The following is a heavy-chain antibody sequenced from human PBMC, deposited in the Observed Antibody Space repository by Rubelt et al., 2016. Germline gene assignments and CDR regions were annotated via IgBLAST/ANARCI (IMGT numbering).Heavy chain of an antibody. CDR3: ARDCSGGSCYSETSNYYYYGMDV. V-gene: IGHV3-21*01. Sequence: EVQLVESGGGLVKPGGSLRLSCAASGFTFSSYSMNWVRQAPGKGLEWVSSISSSSSYIYYADSVKCRFTISRENDKNSLYLQRQILRAGETAVYYCARDCSGGSCYSETSNYYYYGMDVWGQGTTVTVSS. CDR1: GFTFSSYS. D-gene: IGHD2-15*01. CDR2: ISSSSSYI. J-gene: IGHJ6*02.